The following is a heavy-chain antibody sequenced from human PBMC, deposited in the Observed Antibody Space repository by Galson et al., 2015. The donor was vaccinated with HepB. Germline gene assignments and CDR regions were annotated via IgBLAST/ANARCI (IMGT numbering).Heavy chain of an antibody. CDR3: ARYNWNMWFDP. Sequence: SLRLSGAAAGCTVSSSNLNWGRQAPGKGLDWISYSSATGTTIDYADSVKGRFIISRDNAKNSLYLQMNSLRVEDTAVYYCARYNWNMWFDPWGPGTLVTVSS. J-gene: IGHJ5*02. CDR2: SSATGTTI. V-gene: IGHV3-48*03. CDR1: GCTVSSSN. D-gene: IGHD1-1*01.